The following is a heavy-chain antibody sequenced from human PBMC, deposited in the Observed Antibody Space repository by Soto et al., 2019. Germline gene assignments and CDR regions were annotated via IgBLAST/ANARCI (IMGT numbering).Heavy chain of an antibody. CDR1: GFTFSTYS. Sequence: GGSLRLSCAASGFTFSTYSMNWVRQAPGKGLEWVSYISSTGSNIDYADSVRGRFTISRDNSKNSLYLQMNGLRHEDTAFYYCAKDGIAWHWGQGTLVTVSS. V-gene: IGHV3-48*02. D-gene: IGHD1-26*01. CDR3: AKDGIAWH. CDR2: ISSTGSNI. J-gene: IGHJ4*02.